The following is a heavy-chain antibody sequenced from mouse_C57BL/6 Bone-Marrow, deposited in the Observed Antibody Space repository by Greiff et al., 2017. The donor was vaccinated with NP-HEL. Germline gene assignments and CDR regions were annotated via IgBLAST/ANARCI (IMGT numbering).Heavy chain of an antibody. CDR2: ISNGGGST. CDR1: GFTFSDYY. CDR3: ARPRWSYAMDY. J-gene: IGHJ4*01. V-gene: IGHV5-12*01. Sequence: EVKLVESGGGLVQPGGSLKLSCAASGFTFSDYYMYWVRQTPEKRLEWVAYISNGGGSTYYPDTVKGRFTISRDNAKNTLYLQMSRLKSEDTAMYYCARPRWSYAMDYWGQGTSVTVSS. D-gene: IGHD2-3*01.